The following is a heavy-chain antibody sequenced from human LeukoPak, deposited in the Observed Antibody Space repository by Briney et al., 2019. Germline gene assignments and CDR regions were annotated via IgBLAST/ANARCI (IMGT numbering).Heavy chain of an antibody. CDR2: ISSSGGST. CDR1: GFTFSSYE. J-gene: IGHJ4*02. V-gene: IGHV3-23*01. CDR3: AKDLTPDY. D-gene: IGHD2-15*01. Sequence: QPGGSLRLSCAASGFTFSSYEMNWVRQAPGKGLEWVSYISSSGGSTYYADSVKGRFTISRDNSKNTLYLQMNSLRAEDTAVYYCAKDLTPDYWGQGTLVTVSS.